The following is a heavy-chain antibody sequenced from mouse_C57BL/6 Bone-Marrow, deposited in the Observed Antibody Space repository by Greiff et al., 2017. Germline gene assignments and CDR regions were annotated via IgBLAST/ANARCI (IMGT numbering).Heavy chain of an antibody. J-gene: IGHJ4*01. CDR3: ARYSNHAMDY. CDR2: IYPGGGYT. V-gene: IGHV1-63*01. CDR1: GYTFTNYW. D-gene: IGHD2-5*01. Sequence: VQLQQSGAELVRPGTSVKMSCKASGYTFTNYWIGWAKQRPGHGLEWIGDIYPGGGYTNYNEKFKGKATLTADKSSSTAYMQFSSLTSEDSAIYYCARYSNHAMDYWGQGTSVTVSS.